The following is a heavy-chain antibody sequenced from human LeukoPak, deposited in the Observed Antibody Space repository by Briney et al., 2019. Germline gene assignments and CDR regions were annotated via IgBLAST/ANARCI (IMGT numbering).Heavy chain of an antibody. D-gene: IGHD3-22*01. V-gene: IGHV1-2*02. Sequence: VASVKVSCKASGYTFTDYYIHWVRQAPGQGLEWMGWINPNSDDTNFAQNFQGRVTMTRDTSISTAYMELSSLRSDDTAVYYCARVTVVRAFDIWGQGTVVTVSS. CDR1: GYTFTDYY. CDR2: INPNSDDT. J-gene: IGHJ3*02. CDR3: ARVTVVRAFDI.